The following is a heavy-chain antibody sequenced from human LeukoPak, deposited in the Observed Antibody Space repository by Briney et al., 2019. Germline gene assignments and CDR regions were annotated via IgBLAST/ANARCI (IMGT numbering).Heavy chain of an antibody. V-gene: IGHV1-2*02. CDR3: AREFRTTTWSFDAFDL. CDR2: INPTSGAT. CDR1: GYTFTDYY. Sequence: ASVKVSCKASGYTFTDYYMYWVRQAPGQGLDWVGWINPTSGATNYAQKSQGRVTMTRDTSNNTSYMELSRLRSDDTAVYYCAREFRTTTWSFDAFDLWGQGTMVTVSS. D-gene: IGHD1/OR15-1a*01. J-gene: IGHJ3*01.